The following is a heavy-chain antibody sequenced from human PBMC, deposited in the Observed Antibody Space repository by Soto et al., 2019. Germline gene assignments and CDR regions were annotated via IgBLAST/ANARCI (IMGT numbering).Heavy chain of an antibody. CDR1: GGSFSGYY. D-gene: IGHD6-6*01. J-gene: IGHJ4*02. Sequence: TSETLSLTCAVYGGSFSGYYWSWIRQPPGKGLEWIGEINHSGSTNYNPSLKSRVTISVDTSKNQFSLQLSPVTAADTAVYSCARVIAAPAPIGFDYWGQGTLVTVPQ. CDR3: ARVIAAPAPIGFDY. V-gene: IGHV4-34*01. CDR2: INHSGST.